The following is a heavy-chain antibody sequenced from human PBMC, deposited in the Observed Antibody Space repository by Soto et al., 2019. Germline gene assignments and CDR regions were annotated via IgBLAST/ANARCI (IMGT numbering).Heavy chain of an antibody. Sequence: QVQLVESGGGVVQPGRSLRLSCAASGFTFSSYGMHWVRQAPGKGLEWVAVISYDGSNKYYADSVKGRFTISRDNSKNTLHLQMNSLRAEDTAVYYCAKDRRKVVVAAPFDYWGQGTLVTVSS. CDR1: GFTFSSYG. D-gene: IGHD2-15*01. CDR3: AKDRRKVVVAAPFDY. CDR2: ISYDGSNK. V-gene: IGHV3-30*18. J-gene: IGHJ4*02.